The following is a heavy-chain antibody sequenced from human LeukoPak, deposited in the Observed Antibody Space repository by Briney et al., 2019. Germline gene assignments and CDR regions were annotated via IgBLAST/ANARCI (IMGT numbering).Heavy chain of an antibody. Sequence: GGSLRLSCAASGFTFSSSWMSWVRQAPGKGLEWVTNIKPDGSEKYYVDSVKGRFTISRDNAKNSLYLQMNSLRAEDTALYYCAKDDREDYGSGSFDYWGQGTLVTVSS. CDR1: GFTFSSSW. CDR3: AKDDREDYGSGSFDY. V-gene: IGHV3-7*03. J-gene: IGHJ4*02. CDR2: IKPDGSEK. D-gene: IGHD3-10*01.